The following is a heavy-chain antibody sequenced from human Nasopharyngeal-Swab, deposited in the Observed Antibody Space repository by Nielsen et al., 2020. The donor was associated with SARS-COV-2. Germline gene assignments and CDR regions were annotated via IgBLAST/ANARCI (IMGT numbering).Heavy chain of an antibody. CDR2: TYYRSKWYN. CDR1: GDSVSSSSAA. Sequence: QTHSLTCAISGDSVSSSSAAWNWIRQSPARGLEWLGRTYYRSKWYNDYAVSVKSRITINPDTSKNQFSLHLNSVTPEDTAVYYCARARGAYGDYYYYYYTDVWGKGTTVTVSS. CDR3: ARARGAYGDYYYYYYTDV. D-gene: IGHD4-17*01. V-gene: IGHV6-1*01. J-gene: IGHJ6*03.